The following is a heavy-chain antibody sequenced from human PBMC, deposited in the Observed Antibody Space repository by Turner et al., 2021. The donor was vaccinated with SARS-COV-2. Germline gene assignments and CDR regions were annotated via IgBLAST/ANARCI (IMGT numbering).Heavy chain of an antibody. CDR3: AGGIDD. CDR1: GGSISSYY. CDR2: IYYIKSS. J-gene: IGHJ4*03. Sequence: QVQLQESGPGLVKPSETLSLTCTVSGGSISSYYWSWIRQPPGKGLEWIGYIYYIKSSIYNPALTSQVNISVDTSNVHSALKLVYVTAADTSRYYYAGGIDDWGQGTLVTVSS. V-gene: IGHV4-59*01.